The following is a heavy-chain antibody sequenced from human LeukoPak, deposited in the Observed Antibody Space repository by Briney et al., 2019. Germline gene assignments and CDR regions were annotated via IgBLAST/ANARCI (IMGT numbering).Heavy chain of an antibody. CDR1: GYTFTCYY. CDR3: ARVLRITMVRGADTFDY. CDR2: INPNSCGT. J-gene: IGHJ4*02. D-gene: IGHD3-10*01. Sequence: GASVKVSCKASGYTFTCYYMHRVRQAPGQGLEWMGRINPNSCGTNYAQKFQGRVTMTRATSISTAYMELSRLSSDDTAVYYCARVLRITMVRGADTFDYWGQGTLVTVSA. V-gene: IGHV1-2*06.